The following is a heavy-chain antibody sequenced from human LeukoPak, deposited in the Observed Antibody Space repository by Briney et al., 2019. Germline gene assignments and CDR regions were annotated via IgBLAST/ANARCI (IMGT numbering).Heavy chain of an antibody. V-gene: IGHV4-31*03. CDR2: IYYSGST. CDR3: ARRVSRYCSSTSCPLYYYGMDV. J-gene: IGHJ6*02. CDR1: GGSISSGGYY. Sequence: SQTLSLTCTVSGGSISSGGYYWSWIRQHPGKGLEWIGYIYYSGSTYYNPSLKSRVTISVDTSKNQFSLKLSSVTAADTAVYYCARRVSRYCSSTSCPLYYYGMDVWGQGTTVTVSS. D-gene: IGHD2-2*01.